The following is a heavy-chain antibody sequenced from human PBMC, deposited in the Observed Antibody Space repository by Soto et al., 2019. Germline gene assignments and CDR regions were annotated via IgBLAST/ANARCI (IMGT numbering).Heavy chain of an antibody. CDR1: GGSISSSSYY. J-gene: IGHJ5*02. V-gene: IGHV4-39*01. CDR2: IYYSGSP. CDR3: ARPYYYDSSGYYT. D-gene: IGHD3-22*01. Sequence: SETLSLTCTVSGGSISSSSYYWGWIRQPPGKGLEWIGSIYYSGSPYYNPSLKSRVTISVDTSKNQFSLKLSSVTAADTAVYYCARPYYYDSSGYYTWGQGTLVTVSS.